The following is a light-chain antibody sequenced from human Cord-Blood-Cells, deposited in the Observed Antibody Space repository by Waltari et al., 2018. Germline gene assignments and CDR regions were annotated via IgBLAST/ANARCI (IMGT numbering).Light chain of an antibody. J-gene: IGLJ3*02. V-gene: IGLV2-14*01. CDR2: EVS. CDR1: RSDVGGHNY. CDR3: SSYTSSSTWV. Sequence: QSALTQPASVSGSPGQSITISCTGTRSDVGGHNYFSWYQQHPGKAPKLMIYEVSNRPSGVSNRFSGSKSGNTASLTISGLQAEDEADYYCSSYTSSSTWVFGGGTKLTVL.